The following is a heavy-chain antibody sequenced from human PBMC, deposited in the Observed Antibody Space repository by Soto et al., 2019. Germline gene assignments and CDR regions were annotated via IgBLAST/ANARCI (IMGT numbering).Heavy chain of an antibody. Sequence: QVQLVQSGAEVKKPGSSVQVSCKASGGTFSIYTISWVRQAPGQGLEWMGGSANSAQKFQGRLTVTADESTSTVYLELSSLTSEDTAVYYCAREGPPDIAWCDPWGQGTMVSVSS. CDR3: AREGPPDIAWCDP. D-gene: IGHD2-15*01. CDR2: GSA. J-gene: IGHJ5*02. V-gene: IGHV1-69*01. CDR1: GGTFSIYT.